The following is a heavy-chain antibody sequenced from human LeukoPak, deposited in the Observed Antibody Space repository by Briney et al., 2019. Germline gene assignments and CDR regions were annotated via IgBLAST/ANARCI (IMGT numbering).Heavy chain of an antibody. CDR2: IRYDGSNK. J-gene: IGHJ4*02. Sequence: GGSLRLSCAASGFTFSSYGMHWVRQAPGKGLEWVAFIRYDGSNKYYVDSVKGRFTISRDNSKNTLYLQTNSLRAEDTAVYYCAKPTVTSPFDYWGQGTLVTASS. CDR3: AKPTVTSPFDY. CDR1: GFTFSSYG. V-gene: IGHV3-30*02. D-gene: IGHD4-17*01.